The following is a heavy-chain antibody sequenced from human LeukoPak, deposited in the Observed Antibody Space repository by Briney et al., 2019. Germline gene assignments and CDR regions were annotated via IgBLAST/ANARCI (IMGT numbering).Heavy chain of an antibody. CDR2: ISAYNGNT. D-gene: IGHD2-2*01. J-gene: IGHJ5*02. CDR1: GYTFTSYG. V-gene: IGHV1-18*01. Sequence: ASVKVSCKASGYTFTSYGISWVRQAPGQGLEWMGWISAYNGNTNYAQKLQGRVTMTTDTSTSTAYMELRSLRSDDTPMYNCAIRPHYRYCSSTSCPSWFGPWGQGTLVTVSS. CDR3: AIRPHYRYCSSTSCPSWFGP.